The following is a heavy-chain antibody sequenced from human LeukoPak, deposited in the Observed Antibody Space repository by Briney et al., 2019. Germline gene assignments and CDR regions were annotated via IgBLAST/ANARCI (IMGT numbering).Heavy chain of an antibody. D-gene: IGHD3-16*01. CDR1: GFSISSHW. Sequence: PGGPLRLSCAASGFSISSHWMHWVRQAPGKGLVWVSRINSDGSSTNYADSVKGRLTISRDNAKNTLNLQMNSLRAEDTALYYCVRSGGAGPDYWGQGTLVTVSS. V-gene: IGHV3-74*01. CDR2: INSDGSST. CDR3: VRSGGAGPDY. J-gene: IGHJ4*02.